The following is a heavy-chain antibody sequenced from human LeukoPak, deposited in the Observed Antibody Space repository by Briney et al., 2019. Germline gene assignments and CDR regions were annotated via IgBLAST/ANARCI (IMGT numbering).Heavy chain of an antibody. CDR3: ARDPSRGYTYGYEDY. CDR1: GFTFSSYW. J-gene: IGHJ4*02. Sequence: GGSLRLSCAASGFTFSSYWMNWVRQAPGKGLEWVANIKQDGSEKYYVDSAKGRFTISRDNAKNSLYLQMNSLRAEDTAVYYCARDPSRGYTYGYEDYWGQGTLVTVSS. V-gene: IGHV3-7*01. CDR2: IKQDGSEK. D-gene: IGHD5-18*01.